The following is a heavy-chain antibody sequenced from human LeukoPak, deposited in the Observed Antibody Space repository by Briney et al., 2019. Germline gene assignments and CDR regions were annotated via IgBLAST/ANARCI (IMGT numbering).Heavy chain of an antibody. CDR1: GFTFDDYA. V-gene: IGHV3-9*01. J-gene: IGHJ2*01. D-gene: IGHD6-13*01. CDR3: AKDRGIAAAGWYFDL. Sequence: PGGSLRLSCAASGFTFDDYAMHWVRQAPGKGLEWVSGISWNSGSIGYADSVKGRFTISRDNAKNSLYLQMNSLRAEDTALYYCAKDRGIAAAGWYFDLWGRGTLVTVSS. CDR2: ISWNSGSI.